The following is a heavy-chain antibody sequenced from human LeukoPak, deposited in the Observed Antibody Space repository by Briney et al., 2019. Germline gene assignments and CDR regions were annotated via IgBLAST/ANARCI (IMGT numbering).Heavy chain of an antibody. Sequence: GSLRLSCAASGFTFSTYWMSWIRQPPGKGLEWIGSIYYSGSTYYNPSLKSRVTISVDTSKNQFSLKLSSVTAADTAVYYCARASGEFLGGGWSRDWGQGTLVTVSS. D-gene: IGHD3-10*01. CDR3: ARASGEFLGGGWSRD. CDR1: GFTFSTYW. CDR2: IYYSGST. J-gene: IGHJ4*02. V-gene: IGHV4-39*07.